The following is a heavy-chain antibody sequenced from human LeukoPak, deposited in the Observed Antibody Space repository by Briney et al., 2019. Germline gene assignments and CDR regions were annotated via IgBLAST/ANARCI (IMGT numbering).Heavy chain of an antibody. CDR1: GFTFSSYS. J-gene: IGHJ4*02. D-gene: IGHD2-8*01. CDR3: AGDLRPLLYCTNGVCYNGY. V-gene: IGHV3-21*01. Sequence: PGGSLRLSCAASGFTFSSYSMNWVRQAPGKGLEWVSSISSSSSYIYYADSVKGRFTFYRDNAKNSLYLQMNSLRAEDTAVYYCAGDLRPLLYCTNGVCYNGYWGQGTLVTVSS. CDR2: ISSSSSYI.